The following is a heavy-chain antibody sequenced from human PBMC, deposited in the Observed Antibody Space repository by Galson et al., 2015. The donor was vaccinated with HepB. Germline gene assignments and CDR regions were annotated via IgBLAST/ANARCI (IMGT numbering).Heavy chain of an antibody. Sequence: SLRLSCAASGFTFSSYSMNWVRQAPGKGLEWVSYISSSSSTIYYADSVKGRFTISRDNAKNSLYLQMNSLRAEDTAVYYCARDNNPVTMVRGTYDYWGQGTLVTVSS. CDR1: GFTFSSYS. D-gene: IGHD3-10*01. CDR3: ARDNNPVTMVRGTYDY. V-gene: IGHV3-48*01. J-gene: IGHJ4*02. CDR2: ISSSSSTI.